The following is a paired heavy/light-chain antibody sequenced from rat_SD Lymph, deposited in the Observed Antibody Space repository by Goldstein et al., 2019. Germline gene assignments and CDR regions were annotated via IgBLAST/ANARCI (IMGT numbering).Light chain of an antibody. V-gene: IGKV3S10*01. CDR1: ESVSTR. Sequence: DTVLTQSPALAVSPGERVTISCRASESVSTRMHWYQQKPGQQPKLLIYGASNLESGVPARFSGSGSGTDFTLTIDPVEANDTATYFCQQSWNDPDTFGAGTKLELK. CDR2: GAS. CDR3: QQSWNDPDT. J-gene: IGKJ2-2*01.
Heavy chain of an antibody. D-gene: IGHD1-12*03. CDR3: ARRDYDGYYPSWFAY. J-gene: IGHJ3*01. Sequence: EVQLVESGGGLVQPGRSLKLSCAASGFTFSNYYMAWVRQAPKKGLEWVATISTSGSRTYYPDSVKGRFTISRDNAKSSLYLQMNSLKSEDTATYYCARRDYDGYYPSWFAYWGQGTLVTVSS. CDR1: GFTFSNYY. V-gene: IGHV5-25*01. CDR2: ISTSGSRT.